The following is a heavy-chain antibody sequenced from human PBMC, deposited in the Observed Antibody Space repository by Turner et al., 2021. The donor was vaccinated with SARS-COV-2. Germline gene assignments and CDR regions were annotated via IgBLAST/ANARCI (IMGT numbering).Heavy chain of an antibody. Sequence: QVPLQASGPGLGKPSETLSLSCTDSGVSITSTNFFWGWIRQSPGKGMEWMGTFSYSGSTFYNPSFKGRVTRSADPSKRQFFLRLTSVTAADTAVYYCARLYHHDTSGVDFWGQGTQVTVSS. V-gene: IGHV4-39*01. CDR1: GVSITSTNFF. CDR3: ARLYHHDTSGVDF. CDR2: FSYSGST. D-gene: IGHD3-22*01. J-gene: IGHJ4*02.